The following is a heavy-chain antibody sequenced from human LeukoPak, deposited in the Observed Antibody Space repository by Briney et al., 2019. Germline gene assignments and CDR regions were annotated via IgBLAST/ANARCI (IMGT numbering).Heavy chain of an antibody. Sequence: SETLSLTCTVSGCSISTYYWSWIRQPPGKGLEWIGYIYYSGSTNHNPSLKSRVTISVDTSKNQFSLKLSSVTAADTAVYYCARGGEVMWWFDPWGQGALVTVSS. CDR3: ARGGEVMWWFDP. J-gene: IGHJ5*02. D-gene: IGHD3-16*01. CDR2: IYYSGST. V-gene: IGHV4-59*01. CDR1: GCSISTYY.